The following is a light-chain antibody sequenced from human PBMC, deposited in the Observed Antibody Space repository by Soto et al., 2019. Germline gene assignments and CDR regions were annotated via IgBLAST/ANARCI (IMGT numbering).Light chain of an antibody. CDR2: RDT. CDR1: TSNIGASYD. J-gene: IGLJ1*01. V-gene: IGLV1-40*01. CDR3: QSYDNILNGDV. Sequence: QSKLTQPPSVSGAPGQTVTISCTGSTSNIGASYDVHWYQQLPGSAPKLLIYRDTHRPSGIPNRFSGSRSGTSASLVIFGLQPGDEADYYCQSYDNILNGDVFGTGTKLTVL.